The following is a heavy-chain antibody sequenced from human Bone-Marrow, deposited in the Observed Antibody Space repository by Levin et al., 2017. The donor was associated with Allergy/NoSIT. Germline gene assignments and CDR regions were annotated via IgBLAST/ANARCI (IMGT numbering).Heavy chain of an antibody. CDR1: GFVLSDYA. Sequence: GGSLRLSCTVSGFVLSDYAMSWARQAPGRGPEWVAGIDGGGETTFYADSVRGRFIISRDDSRNTLSLQLNNLRAEDTALYDCVKDAIPYNAVWDPFDFWGQGTMVTVSS. CDR2: IDGGGETT. V-gene: IGHV3-23*01. CDR3: VKDAIPYNAVWDPFDF. D-gene: IGHD1-14*01. J-gene: IGHJ3*01.